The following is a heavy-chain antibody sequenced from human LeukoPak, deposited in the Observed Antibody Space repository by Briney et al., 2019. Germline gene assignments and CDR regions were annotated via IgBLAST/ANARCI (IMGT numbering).Heavy chain of an antibody. V-gene: IGHV1-2*02. CDR2: INPNGGGT. CDR3: ARQGTYYDSSGYYYV. J-gene: IGHJ4*02. D-gene: IGHD3-22*01. Sequence: ASVKVSCKASGYTFTGYYMHWVRQAPGQGLEWMGWINPNGGGTNYAQKFQGRVTMTRDTSISTAYMELSRLRSDDTAVYYCARQGTYYDSSGYYYVWGQGTLVTVSS. CDR1: GYTFTGYY.